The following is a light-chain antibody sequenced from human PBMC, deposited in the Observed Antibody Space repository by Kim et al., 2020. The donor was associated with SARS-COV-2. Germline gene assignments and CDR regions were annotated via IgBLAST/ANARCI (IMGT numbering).Light chain of an antibody. Sequence: ASTGDRVTISCRAGQDISGYLAWHQQKPGKAPKLLIYAASTLQSGVPSRFSGSGSGTDFTLTISCLQSEDFATYYCQQYYSYPPTFGQGTKVDIK. V-gene: IGKV1-8*01. CDR3: QQYYSYPPT. CDR2: AAS. CDR1: QDISGY. J-gene: IGKJ1*01.